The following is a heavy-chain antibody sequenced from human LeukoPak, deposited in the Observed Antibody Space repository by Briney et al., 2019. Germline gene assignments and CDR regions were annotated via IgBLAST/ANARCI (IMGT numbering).Heavy chain of an antibody. J-gene: IGHJ4*02. Sequence: ASVKVSCKVSGYTLTELSMHWVRQAPGKGLEWMGGFDPEDGETIYAQKFQGRVTVTEDTSTDTAYMELSSLRSEDTAVYYCATGLSSNYYDSRGFFGYWGQGTLVTVSS. CDR3: ATGLSSNYYDSRGFFGY. CDR2: FDPEDGET. V-gene: IGHV1-24*01. CDR1: GYTLTELS. D-gene: IGHD3-22*01.